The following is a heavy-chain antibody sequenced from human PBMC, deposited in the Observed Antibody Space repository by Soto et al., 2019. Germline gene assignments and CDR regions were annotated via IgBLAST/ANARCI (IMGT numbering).Heavy chain of an antibody. D-gene: IGHD2-15*01. J-gene: IGHJ4*02. Sequence: SETLSLTCTVSGGSISSGDYYWSWIRQPPGKGLEWIGNIYYSGSTYYNPSLKSRVTISVGTYKNQFSLKLSSVTAADTSVDYCARGSLRGGRKECYFDYWGQGTLVTVSS. V-gene: IGHV4-30-4*01. CDR3: ARGSLRGGRKECYFDY. CDR1: GGSISSGDYY. CDR2: IYYSGST.